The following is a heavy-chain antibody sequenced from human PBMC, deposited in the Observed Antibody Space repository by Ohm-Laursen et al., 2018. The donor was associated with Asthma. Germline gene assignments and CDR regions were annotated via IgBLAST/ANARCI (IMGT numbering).Heavy chain of an antibody. CDR2: IYSGGTT. V-gene: IGHV3-53*01. D-gene: IGHD6-19*01. CDR1: GFTVGSDY. CDR3: ARKFSSGWLFDF. J-gene: IGHJ4*02. Sequence: SLRLSCAASGFTVGSDYMTWVRQAPGKGLEWVSAIYSGGTTYYADSVRGRFTISRDNSKNTLYLQMNSLRAEDTAVYYCARKFSSGWLFDFWGQGIMVTVSS.